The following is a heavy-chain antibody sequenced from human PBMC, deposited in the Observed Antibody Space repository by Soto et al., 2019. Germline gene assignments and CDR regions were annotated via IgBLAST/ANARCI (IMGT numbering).Heavy chain of an antibody. CDR1: GYTFTRYG. D-gene: IGHD6-13*01. CDR3: STVSERGFNSSWWNSFYYCFDV. J-gene: IGHJ6*02. CDR2: ISAYNGNT. Sequence: ASEKVSCKASGYTFTRYGISWVRQAPGQGLEWMGWISAYNGNTNYAQKLQGRVTMTTDTSTSTAYMELRSLNSDDTAVDYASTVSERGFNSSWWNSFYYCFDVWGQGTTVTVSS. V-gene: IGHV1-18*01.